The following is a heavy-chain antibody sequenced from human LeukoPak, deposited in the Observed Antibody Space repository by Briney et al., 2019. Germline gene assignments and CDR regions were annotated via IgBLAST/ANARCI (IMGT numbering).Heavy chain of an antibody. CDR2: IYYSGST. J-gene: IGHJ4*02. CDR3: ARGSPSSGSMTFDY. Sequence: SETLSLTCTVSGGSISSYYWSWSRQPPGKGLEWIGYIYYSGSTNYNPSLKSRVTISVDTSKNQFSLKLSSVTAADTAVYYCARGSPSSGSMTFDYWGQGTLVTVSS. CDR1: GGSISSYY. D-gene: IGHD6-19*01. V-gene: IGHV4-59*01.